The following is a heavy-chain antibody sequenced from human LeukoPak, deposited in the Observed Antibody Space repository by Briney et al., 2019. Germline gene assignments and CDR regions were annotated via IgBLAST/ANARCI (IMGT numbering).Heavy chain of an antibody. CDR1: GFTFSSYA. J-gene: IGHJ4*02. CDR2: ISYDGSNK. Sequence: PGGSLRLSCAASGFTFSSYAMHWVRQAPGKGLEWVAVISYDGSNKYYADSVKGRFTISRDNSKNTLYLQMNSLRAGDTAVYYCARDLGEVDTAMVTGYWGQGTLVTVSS. V-gene: IGHV3-30*01. CDR3: ARDLGEVDTAMVTGY. D-gene: IGHD5-18*01.